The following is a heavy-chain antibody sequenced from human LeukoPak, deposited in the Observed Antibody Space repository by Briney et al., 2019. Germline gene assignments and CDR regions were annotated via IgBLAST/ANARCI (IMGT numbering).Heavy chain of an antibody. CDR1: GYTFTGYY. V-gene: IGHV1-2*02. D-gene: IGHD3-10*01. J-gene: IGHJ4*02. CDR2: INPNSGGT. CDR3: ARDGDYGTGSYYRGCIDS. Sequence: ASVKVSCKASGYTFTGYYMHWMRQAPGQGLEWMGWINPNSGGTNYAQKFQGRVTMTRDTSISTAYLDLSSLRSDDTAVYYCARDGDYGTGSYYRGCIDSWGQGTPVTVTP.